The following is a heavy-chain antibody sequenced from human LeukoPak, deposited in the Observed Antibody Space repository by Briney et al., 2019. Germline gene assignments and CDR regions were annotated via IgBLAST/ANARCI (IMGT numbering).Heavy chain of an antibody. D-gene: IGHD2-21*02. J-gene: IGHJ6*03. CDR1: GASVSSYY. CDR3: ARDEMKVGSGGDTSSYYYLYYMDV. CDR2: IYTTGST. V-gene: IGHV4-4*07. Sequence: PSGTLSLTCTVSGASVSSYYWSWIRQPAGQGLEWIGRIYTTGSTNYNPSLKSRVTISVDKSKNQFYLKLNSVTAADTASYYCARDEMKVGSGGDTSSYYYLYYMDVWGKGTTVTVSS.